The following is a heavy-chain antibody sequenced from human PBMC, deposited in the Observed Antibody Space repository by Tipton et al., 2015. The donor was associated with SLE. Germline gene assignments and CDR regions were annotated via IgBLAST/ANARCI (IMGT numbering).Heavy chain of an antibody. CDR1: GGSISSYY. CDR2: IYYSGGT. CDR3: ARAGDFLTGYYDY. V-gene: IGHV4-59*01. Sequence: TLSLTCTVSGGSISSYYWSWIRQPPGKGLEWIGYIYYSGGTNYNPSLKSRVTISVDTSKNQFSLKLSSVTAADTAVYYCARAGDFLTGYYDYRGQGTLVTVSS. D-gene: IGHD3-9*01. J-gene: IGHJ4*02.